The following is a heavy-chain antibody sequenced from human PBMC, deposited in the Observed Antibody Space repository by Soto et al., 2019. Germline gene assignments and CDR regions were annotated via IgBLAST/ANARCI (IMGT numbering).Heavy chain of an antibody. Sequence: SETLSLTCTVSGGFISSSTYYWGWIRQPPGKGLEWIGCVYYTGNTYDNPSLKSRVTISVDTSKNQFSLKLTSVTAADTAVYYCARHSGRGEYFYHTMDVWGQGTTVTVPS. CDR3: ARHSGRGEYFYHTMDV. CDR2: VYYTGNT. D-gene: IGHD3-16*01. J-gene: IGHJ6*02. CDR1: GGFISSSTYY. V-gene: IGHV4-39*01.